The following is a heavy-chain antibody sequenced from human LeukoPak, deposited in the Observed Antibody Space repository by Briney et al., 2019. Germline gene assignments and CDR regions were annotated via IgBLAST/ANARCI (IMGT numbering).Heavy chain of an antibody. D-gene: IGHD3-22*01. CDR3: ARETYYYDSSGYQN. CDR2: INSDGSST. J-gene: IGHJ4*02. V-gene: IGHV3-74*01. CDR1: GFTFSSYW. Sequence: GGSLRLSCAASGFTFSSYWLHWVGQAPGKGLVWVSRINSDGSSTSYADSVKGRFTISRDNAKNTLYLQMNSLRAEDTAVYYCARETYYYDSSGYQNWGQGTLVTVSS.